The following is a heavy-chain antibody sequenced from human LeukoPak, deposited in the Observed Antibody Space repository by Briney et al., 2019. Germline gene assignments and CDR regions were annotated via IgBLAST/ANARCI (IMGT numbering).Heavy chain of an antibody. J-gene: IGHJ5*02. CDR1: GFTFSNYF. CDR3: ARRVDATRWFDP. CDR2: ISGDGTTT. V-gene: IGHV3-74*03. Sequence: PAGSLRLSCAASGFTFSNYFMHWVRQAPGKGLVWVSRISGDGTTTMYADSVKGRFTISRDNAKNTLYLQMNSLRDEDTATYYCARRVDATRWFDPWGQGTLVAASS. D-gene: IGHD2-15*01.